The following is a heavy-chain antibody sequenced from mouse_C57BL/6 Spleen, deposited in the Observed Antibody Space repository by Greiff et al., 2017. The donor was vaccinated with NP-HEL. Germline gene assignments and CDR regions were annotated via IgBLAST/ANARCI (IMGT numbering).Heavy chain of an antibody. CDR2: IDPETGGT. V-gene: IGHV1-15*01. Sequence: QVQLKESGAELVRPGASVTLSCKASGYTFTDYEMHWVKQTPVHGLEWIGAIDPETGGTAYNQKFKGKAILTADKSSSTAYMELRSLTSEDSAVYYCTRFYYGYDRGYYFDYWGQGTTLTVSS. CDR3: TRFYYGYDRGYYFDY. J-gene: IGHJ2*01. CDR1: GYTFTDYE. D-gene: IGHD2-2*01.